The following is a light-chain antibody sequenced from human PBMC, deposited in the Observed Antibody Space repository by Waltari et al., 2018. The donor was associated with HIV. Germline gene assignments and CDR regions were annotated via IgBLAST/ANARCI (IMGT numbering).Light chain of an antibody. CDR2: EVS. V-gene: IGLV2-14*01. J-gene: IGLJ1*01. CDR3: SSYTSSSTYV. Sequence: QSALTQPASVSGSPGQSTTIPCTGTSSHVGGYNYVSWYQQHPGNAPKLMIYEVSNRPSGVSNRFSGSKSGNTASLTISGLQAEDEADYYCSSYTSSSTYVFGTGTKVTVL. CDR1: SSHVGGYNY.